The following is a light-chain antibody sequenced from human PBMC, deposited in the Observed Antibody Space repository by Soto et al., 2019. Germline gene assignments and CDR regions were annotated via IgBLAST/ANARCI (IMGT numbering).Light chain of an antibody. Sequence: DIQRTEAPSTRYACIGDRVTNNCRASQSISSYLNWYQQKPGKAPKLLIYAASSLQSGVPSRFSGSGSGTDFTRNMSYVQPEGFPADPLQRTDSLPSPLGRGTKVDIK. CDR1: QSISSY. CDR2: AAS. V-gene: IGKV1-39*01. CDR3: QRTDSLPSP. J-gene: IGKJ1*01.